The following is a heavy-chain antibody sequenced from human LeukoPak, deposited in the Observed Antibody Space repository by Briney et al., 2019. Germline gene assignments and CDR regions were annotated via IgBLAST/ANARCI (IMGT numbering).Heavy chain of an antibody. CDR2: IYSCGST. D-gene: IGHD2-2*01. Sequence: PGGSPRLSCAASGFTVSSNYMSWVRQAPGKGLEWVSVIYSCGSTYYADSVKGRFTISRDNSKNTLYLQINSLRAEDTAVYYCARVRNGGYCSSTSYEFDYWGQGTLVTVSS. CDR1: GFTVSSNY. J-gene: IGHJ4*02. CDR3: ARVRNGGYCSSTSYEFDY. V-gene: IGHV3-66*03.